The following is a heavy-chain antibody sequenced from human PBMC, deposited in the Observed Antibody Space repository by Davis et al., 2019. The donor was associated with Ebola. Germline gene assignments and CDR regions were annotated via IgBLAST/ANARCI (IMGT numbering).Heavy chain of an antibody. CDR2: VYYSGST. CDR3: AREVLLWFGELYSEGYGMDV. CDR1: GASISTSSFY. V-gene: IGHV4-39*07. J-gene: IGHJ6*04. Sequence: MPSETLSLTCTVSGASISTSSFYWAWIRQPPGKGLEWIGTVYYSGSTYYNPSLKSRVTISVDTSKNQFSLKLSSVTAADTAVYYCAREVLLWFGELYSEGYGMDVWGKGTTVTVSS. D-gene: IGHD3-10*01.